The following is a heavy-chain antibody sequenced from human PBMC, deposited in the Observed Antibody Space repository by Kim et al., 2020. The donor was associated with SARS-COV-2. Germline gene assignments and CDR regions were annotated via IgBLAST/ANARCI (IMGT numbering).Heavy chain of an antibody. CDR2: ISSSGSTI. J-gene: IGHJ3*02. D-gene: IGHD1-20*01. CDR1: GFTFSSYE. Sequence: GGSLRLSCAASGFTFSSYEMNWVRQAPGKGLEWVSYISSSGSTIYYADSVKGRFTISRDNAKNSLYLQMNSLRAEETTVYYCARDGIRAFDIWGQGTMVTVSS. CDR3: ARDGIRAFDI. V-gene: IGHV3-48*03.